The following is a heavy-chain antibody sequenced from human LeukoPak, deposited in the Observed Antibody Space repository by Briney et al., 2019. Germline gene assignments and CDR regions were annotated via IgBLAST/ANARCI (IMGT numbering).Heavy chain of an antibody. V-gene: IGHV3-23*01. J-gene: IGHJ4*02. Sequence: PGGSLRLSCAASGFIFSNYAMNWVRQAPGKGLEWVSAISGSGGRTYYADSVKGRFTISRDNSKNTLYLQMNSLRAEDTAVYYCARDLNWETYWGQGTLVSVSS. CDR3: ARDLNWETY. CDR2: ISGSGGRT. CDR1: GFIFSNYA. D-gene: IGHD7-27*01.